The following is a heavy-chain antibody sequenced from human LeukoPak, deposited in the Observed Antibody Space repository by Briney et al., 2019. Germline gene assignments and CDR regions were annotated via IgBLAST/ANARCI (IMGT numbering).Heavy chain of an antibody. V-gene: IGHV3-23*01. Sequence: PGESLRLSCAASGFTFTNYVMTWVRQAPGKGLEWVSSIDGSATDTYYADSVKGRFTISRDNSRNTHYLQMNSLRAEDTAVYYCATLVGATTFDYWGQGTLVTVSS. D-gene: IGHD1-26*01. CDR2: IDGSATDT. CDR3: ATLVGATTFDY. J-gene: IGHJ4*02. CDR1: GFTFTNYV.